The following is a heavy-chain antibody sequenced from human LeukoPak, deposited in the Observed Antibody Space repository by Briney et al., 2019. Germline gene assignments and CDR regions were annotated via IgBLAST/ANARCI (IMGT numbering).Heavy chain of an antibody. CDR3: ARDTTVTNYYYYGMDV. CDR2: INPSGGST. D-gene: IGHD4-17*01. V-gene: IGHV1-46*01. Sequence: GASVKVSCKASGYTFTSYYMHWVRQAPGQGLEWMGIINPSGGSTSYAQKFQGRGTMTRDTSTSTVYMELSSLRSEDTAVYYCARDTTVTNYYYYGMDVWGQGTTVTVSS. J-gene: IGHJ6*02. CDR1: GYTFTSYY.